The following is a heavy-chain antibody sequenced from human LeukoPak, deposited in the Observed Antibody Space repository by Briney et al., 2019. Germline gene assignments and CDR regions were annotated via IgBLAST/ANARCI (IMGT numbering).Heavy chain of an antibody. CDR1: GGSISSYY. CDR3: ARNRDYYYYYMDV. D-gene: IGHD1-14*01. Sequence: SEILSLTCTVSGGSISSYYWSWIRQPPGKGLEWIGYIYYSGSTNYNPSLKSRVTISVDTSKNQFSLKLSSVTAADTAVYYCARNRDYYYYYMDVWGKGTTVTVSS. J-gene: IGHJ6*03. V-gene: IGHV4-59*01. CDR2: IYYSGST.